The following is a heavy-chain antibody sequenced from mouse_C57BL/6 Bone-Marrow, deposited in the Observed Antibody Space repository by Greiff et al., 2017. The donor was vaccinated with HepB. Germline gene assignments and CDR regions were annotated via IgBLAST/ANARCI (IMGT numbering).Heavy chain of an antibody. CDR1: GFSLTSYG. V-gene: IGHV2-5*01. CDR3: AKESSYWYFDV. CDR2: IWRGGST. J-gene: IGHJ1*03. Sequence: VQLQQSGPGLVQPSQSLSITCTVSGFSLTSYGVHWVRQSPGKGLEWLGVIWRGGSTDYNAAFMSRLSLTKDNSKSQVFFKMNSLQADDTAIYYCAKESSYWYFDVWGTGTTVTVSS. D-gene: IGHD1-3*01.